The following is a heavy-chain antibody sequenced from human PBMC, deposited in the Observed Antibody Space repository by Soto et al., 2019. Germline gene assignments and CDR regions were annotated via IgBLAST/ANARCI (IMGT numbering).Heavy chain of an antibody. J-gene: IGHJ4*02. D-gene: IGHD3-10*01. Sequence: SETLSLTTAVDGGSFSGYYWIWRRQSPEKGLELIGEIRHSGSTNYKPSHKRRVTISVDTSKNQFSLKLSSVTAADTAGYYCARGPRGYFDYWGQGTLVTVSS. V-gene: IGHV4-34*01. CDR1: GGSFSGYY. CDR2: IRHSGST. CDR3: ARGPRGYFDY.